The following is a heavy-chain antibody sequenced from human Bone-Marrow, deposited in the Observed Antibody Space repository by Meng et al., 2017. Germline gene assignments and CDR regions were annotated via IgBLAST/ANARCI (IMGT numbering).Heavy chain of an antibody. J-gene: IGHJ3*02. V-gene: IGHV1-2*06. CDR3: ARGGYYSRLTFHDAFDI. Sequence: ASVKVSCKASGYTFTGYYMHWVRQAPGQGLEWMGRINPNSGGTNYAQKFQGRVTMTRDTSISTAYMELSRLRSDDSAVYYCARGGYYSRLTFHDAFDIWGQGTMVTVSS. CDR1: GYTFTGYY. CDR2: INPNSGGT. D-gene: IGHD3-22*01.